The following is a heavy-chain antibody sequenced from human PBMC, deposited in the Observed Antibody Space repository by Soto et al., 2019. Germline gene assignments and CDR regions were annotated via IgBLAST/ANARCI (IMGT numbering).Heavy chain of an antibody. V-gene: IGHV3-7*03. J-gene: IGHJ3*02. CDR1: GFTFSSYW. CDR3: ARDAGSPMYNWNYVEAFDI. CDR2: IKQDGSEK. Sequence: GGSLRLSCAASGFTFSSYWMSWVRQAPGKGLEWVANIKQDGSEKYYVDSVKGRFTISRDNAKNSLYLQMNSLRAEDTAVYYCARDAGSPMYNWNYVEAFDIWGQGTMVTVSS. D-gene: IGHD1-7*01.